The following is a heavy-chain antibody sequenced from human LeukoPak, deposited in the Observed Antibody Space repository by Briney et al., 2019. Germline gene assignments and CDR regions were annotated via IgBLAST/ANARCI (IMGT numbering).Heavy chain of an antibody. Sequence: GRSLRLSCAASGFTFSNSNMNWVRQAPGKGLEWVASISSSSSYIYYADSVKGRFTISRDNAKNSLYLQMNSLRAEDTAVYYCAIDRSSGYYGLDFWGQGTLVTVSS. CDR2: ISSSSSYI. CDR3: AIDRSSGYYGLDF. CDR1: GFTFSNSN. D-gene: IGHD3-22*01. V-gene: IGHV3-21*01. J-gene: IGHJ4*02.